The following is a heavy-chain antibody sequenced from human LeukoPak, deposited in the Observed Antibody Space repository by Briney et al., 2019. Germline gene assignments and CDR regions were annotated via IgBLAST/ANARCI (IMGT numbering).Heavy chain of an antibody. CDR1: GFTFISYW. CDR3: AKANSPYYYDSSGYSTFDY. J-gene: IGHJ4*02. CDR2: ISGSGVSP. Sequence: TGGSLRLSCAASGFTFISYWMSWVRQAPGKGLEWVSGISGSGVSPYYADSVKGRFTMSRDNSKNTLYLQMNSLRAEDTAVYYCAKANSPYYYDSSGYSTFDYWGQGTLVTVSS. V-gene: IGHV3-23*01. D-gene: IGHD3-22*01.